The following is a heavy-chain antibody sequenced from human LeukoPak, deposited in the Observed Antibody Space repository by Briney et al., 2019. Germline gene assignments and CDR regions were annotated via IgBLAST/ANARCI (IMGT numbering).Heavy chain of an antibody. CDR3: AKVRADIVVVPAAD. V-gene: IGHV3-23*01. CDR1: GFTFSSYA. D-gene: IGHD2-2*01. CDR2: ISGSGGST. J-gene: IGHJ4*02. Sequence: PGGSLRLSCAASGFTFSSYAMSWVRQAPGKGLEWVSAISGSGGSTYYADSVKGRFTISRDNSKNTLYLQMNSLRAEDTAVYYCAKVRADIVVVPAADWGQGTLVTVSS.